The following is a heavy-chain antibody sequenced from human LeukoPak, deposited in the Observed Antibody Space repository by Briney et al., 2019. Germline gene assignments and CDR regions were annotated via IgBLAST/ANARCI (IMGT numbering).Heavy chain of an antibody. V-gene: IGHV4-34*01. CDR3: ASRAYYYGSGRTCYYGMDV. J-gene: IGHJ6*04. CDR2: INHSGST. Sequence: SETLSLTCAVYGGSLSGYYWSWIRQPPGKGLEWIGEINHSGSTNYNPSLKSRVTISVDTSKNQFSLKLSSVTAADTAVYYCASRAYYYGSGRTCYYGMDVWGKGTTVTVSS. CDR1: GGSLSGYY. D-gene: IGHD3-10*01.